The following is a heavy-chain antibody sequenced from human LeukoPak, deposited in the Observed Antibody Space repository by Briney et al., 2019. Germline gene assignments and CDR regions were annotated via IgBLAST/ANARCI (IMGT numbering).Heavy chain of an antibody. V-gene: IGHV1-2*02. CDR2: INPHSGNT. Sequence: ASVTVSCKSSGYTFTGYNVHWVRQTPGQGLQWMGWINPHSGNTKYAKKFQGRVTMTRDKSISKEYMDESRVRSDDKAVYYCAREYYDSSTYYLSFDYWGQGTLVTVSS. CDR1: GYTFTGYN. D-gene: IGHD3-22*01. J-gene: IGHJ4*02. CDR3: AREYYDSSTYYLSFDY.